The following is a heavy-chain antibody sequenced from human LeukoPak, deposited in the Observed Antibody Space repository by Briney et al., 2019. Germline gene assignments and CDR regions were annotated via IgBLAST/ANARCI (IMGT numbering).Heavy chain of an antibody. CDR2: ISAYNGNT. V-gene: IGHV1-18*01. Sequence: GASVKVSCKVSGYTFTSYGISWVRQAPGQGLEWMGWISAYNGNTNHAQKLQGRVTMTTDTSTSTAYMELRSLRSDDTAVYYCARGSPGLVTAIRLFDYWGQGTLVTVSS. J-gene: IGHJ4*02. CDR1: GYTFTSYG. CDR3: ARGSPGLVTAIRLFDY. D-gene: IGHD2-21*02.